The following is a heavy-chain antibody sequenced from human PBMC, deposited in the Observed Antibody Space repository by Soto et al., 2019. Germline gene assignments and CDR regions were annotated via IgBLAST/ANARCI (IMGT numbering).Heavy chain of an antibody. Sequence: PGGSLRLSCAASGFTFSSYSMNWVRQAPGKGLEWVSSISSSSSYIYYADSVKGRFTISRDNSKNTLYLQMNSLRAEDTAVYYCAKSGGYCSSTSCYDYWGQGTLVTVSS. CDR3: AKSGGYCSSTSCYDY. CDR2: ISSSSSYI. CDR1: GFTFSSYS. J-gene: IGHJ4*02. V-gene: IGHV3-21*01. D-gene: IGHD2-2*01.